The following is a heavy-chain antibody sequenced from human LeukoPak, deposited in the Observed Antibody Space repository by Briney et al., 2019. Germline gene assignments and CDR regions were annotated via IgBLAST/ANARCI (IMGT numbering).Heavy chain of an antibody. CDR2: IYYSGST. CDR1: GGSISSYY. V-gene: IGHV4-59*05. CDR3: ARRDYGDYVEYYFDY. D-gene: IGHD4-17*01. Sequence: SETLSLTCTVSGGSISSYYWIWLPQPPGKGLEWIGSIYYSGSTYYHPSLKSRVTISVDTSKNLFSLKLSPVTAADTAVYYCARRDYGDYVEYYFDYWGQGTLCTVSS. J-gene: IGHJ4*02.